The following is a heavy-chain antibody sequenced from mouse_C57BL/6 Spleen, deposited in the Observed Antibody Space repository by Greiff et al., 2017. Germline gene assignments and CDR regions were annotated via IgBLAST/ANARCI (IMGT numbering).Heavy chain of an antibody. CDR2: IRSKSNNYAT. CDR3: VRQRDYGYYAMDY. D-gene: IGHD1-1*01. Sequence: EADGGLVQPKGSLKLSCAASGFSFNTYAMNWVRQAPGKGLEWVARIRSKSNNYATYYADSVKDRFTISRDDSESMLYLQMNNLKTEDTAMYYCVRQRDYGYYAMDYWGQGTSVTVSS. V-gene: IGHV10-1*01. J-gene: IGHJ4*01. CDR1: GFSFNTYA.